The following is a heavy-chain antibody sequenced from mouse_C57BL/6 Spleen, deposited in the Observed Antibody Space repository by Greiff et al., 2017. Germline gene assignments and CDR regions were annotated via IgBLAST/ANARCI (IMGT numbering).Heavy chain of an antibody. CDR1: GYTFTSYW. V-gene: IGHV1-7*01. J-gene: IGHJ2*01. Sequence: VQGVESGAELAKPGASVKLSCKASGYTFTSYWMHWVKQRPGQGLEWIGYINPSSGYTKYNQKFKDKATLTADKSSSTAYMQLSSLTYEDSAVYYCATNSSSFDYWGQGTTLTVSS. CDR3: ATNSSSFDY. CDR2: INPSSGYT. D-gene: IGHD1-1*01.